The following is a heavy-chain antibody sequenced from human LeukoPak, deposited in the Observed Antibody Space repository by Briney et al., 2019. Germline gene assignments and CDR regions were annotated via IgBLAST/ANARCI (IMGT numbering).Heavy chain of an antibody. D-gene: IGHD3-22*01. CDR3: ARDYYYDSSGQNWFDP. V-gene: IGHV3-74*01. CDR2: INSGGSGT. J-gene: IGHJ5*02. Sequence: GGSLRLSCAASGFNFSSNWMHWVRQTPGKGLMWVSRINSGGSGTSYADSVEGRFTISRDNAKNTLYLQMNSLRAEDTAVYYCARDYYYDSSGQNWFDPWGQGTLVTVSS. CDR1: GFNFSSNW.